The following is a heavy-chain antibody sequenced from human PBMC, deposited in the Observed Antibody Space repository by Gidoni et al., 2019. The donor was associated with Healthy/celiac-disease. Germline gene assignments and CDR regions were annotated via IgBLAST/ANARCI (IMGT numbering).Heavy chain of an antibody. CDR3: ASSRQLGLSWFDP. Sequence: QVQLVPSGAEVKKPGASVKVSCKASGYTFTSYAMHWVRQAPGQRLEWMGWINAGNGNTKYSQKFQGRVTITRDTSASTAYMELSSLRSEDTAVYYCASSRQLGLSWFDPWGQGTLVTVSS. V-gene: IGHV1-3*01. D-gene: IGHD6-6*01. J-gene: IGHJ5*02. CDR1: GYTFTSYA. CDR2: INAGNGNT.